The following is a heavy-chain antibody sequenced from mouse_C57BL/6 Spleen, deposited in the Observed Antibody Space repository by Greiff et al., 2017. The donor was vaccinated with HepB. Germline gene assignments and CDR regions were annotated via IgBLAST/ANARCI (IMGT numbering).Heavy chain of an antibody. V-gene: IGHV1-15*01. CDR2: IGPETGGT. D-gene: IGHD2-3*01. CDR3: TDGYYVGPWFAY. J-gene: IGHJ3*01. CDR1: GYTFTDYE. Sequence: QVQLKESGAELVRPGASVTLSCKASGYTFTDYEMHWVKQTPVHGLEWIGAIGPETGGTAYNQKFKGKAILTADKSSSTAYMELRSLTSEDSAVYYGTDGYYVGPWFAYWGQGTLVTVSA.